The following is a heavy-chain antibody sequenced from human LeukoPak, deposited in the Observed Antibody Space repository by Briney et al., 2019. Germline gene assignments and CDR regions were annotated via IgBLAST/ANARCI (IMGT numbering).Heavy chain of an antibody. D-gene: IGHD3-10*01. CDR1: GFTFSSYG. CDR2: IWYDGSNK. Sequence: PGRSLRLSCAASGFTFSSYGMHWVRQAPGKGLEWMAVIWYDGSNKNYADSVKGRFTISRDNSKNTLYLQMNSLRAEDTAVYYCARGFRAMVRGVKYWGQGTLVTVSS. J-gene: IGHJ4*02. CDR3: ARGFRAMVRGVKY. V-gene: IGHV3-33*01.